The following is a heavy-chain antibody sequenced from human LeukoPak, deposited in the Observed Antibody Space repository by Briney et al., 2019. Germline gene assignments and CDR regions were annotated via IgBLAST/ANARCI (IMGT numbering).Heavy chain of an antibody. J-gene: IGHJ4*02. CDR1: GYTFTSYG. V-gene: IGHV1-18*01. CDR3: ARDLWGYCSSTSCPGDY. CDR2: ISAYNGNT. Sequence: GASVKVSCKASGYTFTSYGISWVRQAPGQGLEWMGWISAYNGNTNYAQKLQGRVTMTTDTSTSTAYMELRSLRSDDTAVYYCARDLWGYCSSTSCPGDYWGQGNLVTVSS. D-gene: IGHD2-2*01.